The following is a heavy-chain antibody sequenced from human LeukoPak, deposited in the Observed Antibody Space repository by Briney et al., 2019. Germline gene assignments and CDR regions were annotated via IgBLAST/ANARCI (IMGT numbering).Heavy chain of an antibody. Sequence: GESLKISCTGSGYSFTSYWIGWVRQMPGKGLEWMGIIYPGDSDTRYSPSFQGQVTISADKSISTAYLQWSSLKASDTAMYYCARGPRTSSNYGYYYYYYMDIWGKGTTVTVSS. CDR1: GYSFTSYW. D-gene: IGHD2-2*01. CDR3: ARGPRTSSNYGYYYYYYMDI. J-gene: IGHJ6*03. CDR2: IYPGDSDT. V-gene: IGHV5-51*01.